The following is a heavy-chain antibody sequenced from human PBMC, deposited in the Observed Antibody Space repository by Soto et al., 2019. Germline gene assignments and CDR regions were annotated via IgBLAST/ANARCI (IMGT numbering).Heavy chain of an antibody. V-gene: IGHV1-18*01. CDR3: ARDLSWFCSSGSWHVNEGNYALDV. Sequence: ASVKVSCKXSGYTFTSYAFSWVRQAPGQGLERMGCISSYNGKTVYAQSFQGRVTMTTDTYTSTAYMELRSLRSDDTAVYYCARDLSWFCSSGSWHVNEGNYALDVWG. CDR1: GYTFTSYA. J-gene: IGHJ6*04. CDR2: ISSYNGKT. D-gene: IGHD2-2*01.